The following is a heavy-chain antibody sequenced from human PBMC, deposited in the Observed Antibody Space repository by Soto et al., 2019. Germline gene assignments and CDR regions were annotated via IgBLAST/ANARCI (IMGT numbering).Heavy chain of an antibody. Sequence: EASVQVSCKACGYTFTSYEINWVRQATGQGLEWMGWTNPNSGNTGYAQKFQGRVTMTRNTSISTAYMGLSSLRSEDTAVYYCARTLYGDNVDYWGQGTLVTVSS. CDR2: TNPNSGNT. CDR1: GYTFTSYE. CDR3: ARTLYGDNVDY. D-gene: IGHD4-17*01. V-gene: IGHV1-8*01. J-gene: IGHJ4*02.